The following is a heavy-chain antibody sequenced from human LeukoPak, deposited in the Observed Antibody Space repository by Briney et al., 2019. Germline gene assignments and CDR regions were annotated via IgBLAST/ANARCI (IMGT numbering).Heavy chain of an antibody. CDR3: ARAGYCSGGSCYRFDY. Sequence: PGGSLRLSCVASGFTFSSYSMNWVRQAPGKGLEWVSSISSSSAFIYYADSVKGRFIISRDNAKNSLYLQMNSLRAEDTAVYYCARAGYCSGGSCYRFDYWGQGTLVTVSS. D-gene: IGHD2-15*01. V-gene: IGHV3-21*01. CDR2: ISSSSAFI. CDR1: GFTFSSYS. J-gene: IGHJ4*02.